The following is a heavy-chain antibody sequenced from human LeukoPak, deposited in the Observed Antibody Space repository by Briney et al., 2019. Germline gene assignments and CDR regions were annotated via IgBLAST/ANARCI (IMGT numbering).Heavy chain of an antibody. D-gene: IGHD6-13*01. CDR1: GFTFSSYG. CDR3: AKNDAGIAAAGTKWDYFDY. J-gene: IGHJ4*02. Sequence: PGGSLRLSCAASGFTFSSYGMHWVRQAPGKGLEWVAVISYDGSNKYYADSVKGRFTISRDNSKNTLYLQMNSLRAEDTAVYYCAKNDAGIAAAGTKWDYFDYWGQGTLVTVSS. CDR2: ISYDGSNK. V-gene: IGHV3-30*18.